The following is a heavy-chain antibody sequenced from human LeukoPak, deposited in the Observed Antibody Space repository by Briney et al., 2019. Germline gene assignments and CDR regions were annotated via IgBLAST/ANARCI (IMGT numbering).Heavy chain of an antibody. J-gene: IGHJ4*02. CDR1: GYTFTSYG. CDR3: ARDRYCGGGSCLGFFDY. CDR2: ISAYNGNT. D-gene: IGHD2-15*01. V-gene: IGHV1-18*01. Sequence: ASVKVSCKASGYTFTSYGISWVRQAPGQGLEWMGWISAYNGNTNYAQKLQGRVTMTTDTPTSTAYMELRSLRSDDTAVYYCARDRYCGGGSCLGFFDYWGQGTLVTVSS.